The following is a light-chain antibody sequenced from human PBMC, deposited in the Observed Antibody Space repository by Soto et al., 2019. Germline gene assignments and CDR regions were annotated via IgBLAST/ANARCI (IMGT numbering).Light chain of an antibody. CDR3: QQYGSSPVT. J-gene: IGKJ4*01. CDR1: QSVSSNY. CDR2: GAS. Sequence: EIVLTQSPGTLSLSPGERATLSCRASQSVSSNYLAWYQQKPGQAPRLLIYGASSRATGIPDRFSGSESGTDFTLTISRLEPEDLAVYYCQQYGSSPVTFGGGTKVEIK. V-gene: IGKV3-20*01.